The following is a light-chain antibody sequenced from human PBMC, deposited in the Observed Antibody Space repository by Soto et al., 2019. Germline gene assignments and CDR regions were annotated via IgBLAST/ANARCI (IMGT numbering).Light chain of an antibody. V-gene: IGKV1-12*01. J-gene: IGKJ5*01. CDR1: QGISSW. CDR2: AAS. Sequence: IRMTQYKSSVSASVGGRVTIACRASQGISSWLACYQQKPGKAPNLRLYAASSLQSGVTSRFSGSGSGKDFPLTISRLQPEDFATYYCQQAASFPITFGQGTRLEIK. CDR3: QQAASFPIT.